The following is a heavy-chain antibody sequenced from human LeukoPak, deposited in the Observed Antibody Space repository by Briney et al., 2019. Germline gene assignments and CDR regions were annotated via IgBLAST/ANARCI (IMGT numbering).Heavy chain of an antibody. CDR3: ARITMSRFDP. CDR2: ISSSGSTI. J-gene: IGHJ5*02. D-gene: IGHD3-10*02. Sequence: GGSLRLSCAAPGFTFSSYEMNWVRQAPGKGLEWVSYISSSGSTIYYADSVKGRFTISRDNSKNTLYLQMNSLRAEDTAVYYCARITMSRFDPWGQGTLVTVS. V-gene: IGHV3-48*03. CDR1: GFTFSSYE.